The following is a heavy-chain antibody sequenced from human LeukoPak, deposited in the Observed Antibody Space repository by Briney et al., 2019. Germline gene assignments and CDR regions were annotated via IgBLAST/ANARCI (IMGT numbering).Heavy chain of an antibody. CDR1: GFTFSSYA. D-gene: IGHD6-19*01. Sequence: SGGSLRLSCAASGFTFSSYAMSWVRQAPGKGLEWVSAISGSGGNTYYADSVKGRFTISRDNSKNTLYLQMNSLRAEDTAVYYCAKDASGWYEYYFDYWGQGTLVTVSS. CDR2: ISGSGGNT. J-gene: IGHJ4*02. CDR3: AKDASGWYEYYFDY. V-gene: IGHV3-23*01.